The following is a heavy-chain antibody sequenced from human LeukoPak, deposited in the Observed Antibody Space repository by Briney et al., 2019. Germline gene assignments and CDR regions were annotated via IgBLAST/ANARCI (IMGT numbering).Heavy chain of an antibody. CDR2: INPNSGGT. J-gene: IGHJ6*03. CDR1: GYTFTGYY. Sequence: ASVKVSCKASGYTFTGYYMHWVRQAPGQGLEWMGWINPNSGGTNYAKKFQGRVTMTRDTSISTAYMELSRLRSDDTAVYYCARDSRSSWFYYYYMDVWGKGTTVTVSS. CDR3: ARDSRSSWFYYYYMDV. V-gene: IGHV1-2*02. D-gene: IGHD6-6*01.